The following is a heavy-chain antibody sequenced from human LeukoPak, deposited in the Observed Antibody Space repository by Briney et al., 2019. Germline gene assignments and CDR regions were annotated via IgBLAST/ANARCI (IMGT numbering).Heavy chain of an antibody. D-gene: IGHD5-12*01. Sequence: SETLSLTCTVSGYSISSGYYWGWIRQPPGKGLEWIGSIYHSGSTYYNPSLKSRVTISVDTSKNQFSLKLSSVTAADTAVYYCARHGYETYYYYYYMDVWGKGTTVTVSS. J-gene: IGHJ6*03. CDR1: GYSISSGYY. V-gene: IGHV4-38-2*02. CDR2: IYHSGST. CDR3: ARHGYETYYYYYYMDV.